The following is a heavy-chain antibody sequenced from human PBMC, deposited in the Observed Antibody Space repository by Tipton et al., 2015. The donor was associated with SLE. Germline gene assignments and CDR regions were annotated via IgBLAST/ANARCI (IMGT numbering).Heavy chain of an antibody. CDR3: ARAGIAGLYWYFDL. J-gene: IGHJ2*01. CDR1: GFTFSSYS. V-gene: IGHV3-21*01. Sequence: SLRLSCAASGFTFSSYSMNWVRQAPGKGLEWVSSISSSSSYIYYADSVKGRFTISRDNAKNSLYLQMNSLRAEDTAVYYCARAGIAGLYWYFDLWGRGTLVTVSS. CDR2: ISSSSSYI. D-gene: IGHD6-13*01.